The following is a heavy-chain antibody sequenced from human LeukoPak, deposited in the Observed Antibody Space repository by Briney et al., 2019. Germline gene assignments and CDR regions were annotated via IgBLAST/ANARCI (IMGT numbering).Heavy chain of an antibody. CDR3: ARVMSASVWRSYGSYDYYYYMDI. J-gene: IGHJ6*03. CDR1: GFTFNSHW. D-gene: IGHD3-16*01. V-gene: IGHV3-7*01. CDR2: INQDGSEK. Sequence: PGGSLRLSCAVSGFTFNSHWMSWVRQAPGKGLEWVAKINQDGSEKYSVDSMKGRNTISRDNAKNSLYLEMNSLRVEDTAVFYCARVMSASVWRSYGSYDYYYYMDIWGRGTTVTVSS.